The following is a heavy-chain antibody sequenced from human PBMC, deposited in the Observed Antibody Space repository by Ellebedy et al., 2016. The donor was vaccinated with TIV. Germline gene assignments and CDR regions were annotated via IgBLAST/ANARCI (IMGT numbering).Heavy chain of an antibody. CDR1: GYTFTNYY. V-gene: IGHV1-46*01. D-gene: IGHD1-1*01. J-gene: IGHJ6*02. CDR3: ARDIRVLYYAMDV. Sequence: AASVKVSCKASGYTFTNYYMHWVRQAPGQGLEWMGIVSPSGDSTNYARNFQGRATMTMDTSTSTVYMELRSLRSEDTAVYYCARDIRVLYYAMDVWGQGTTVTVSS. CDR2: VSPSGDST.